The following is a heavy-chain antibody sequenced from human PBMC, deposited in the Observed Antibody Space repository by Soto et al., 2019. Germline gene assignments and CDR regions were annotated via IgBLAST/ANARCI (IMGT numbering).Heavy chain of an antibody. J-gene: IGHJ3*02. CDR3: TTDSYYDSSGPYDAFDI. CDR2: IKSKTDGGTT. Sequence: GESLRLSCAASGFTFSNAWMSWVRQAPGKGLEWVGRIKSKTDGGTTDYAAPVKGRFTISRDDSKNTLYLQMNSLKTEDTAVYYCTTDSYYDSSGPYDAFDIWGQGTMVTVSS. V-gene: IGHV3-15*01. CDR1: GFTFSNAW. D-gene: IGHD3-22*01.